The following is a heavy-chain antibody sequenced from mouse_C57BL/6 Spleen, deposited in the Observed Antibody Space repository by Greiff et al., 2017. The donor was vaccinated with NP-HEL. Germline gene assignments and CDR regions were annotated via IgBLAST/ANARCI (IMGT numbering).Heavy chain of an antibody. CDR1: GFTFSSYA. V-gene: IGHV5-4*01. J-gene: IGHJ2*01. CDR2: ISDGGSYT. Sequence: DVQLVESGGGLVKPGGSLKLSCAASGFTFSSYAMSWVRQTPEKRLEWVATISDGGSYTYYPDNVKGRFTISKDKAKNNLYLQMSHLKSEDTAMYYCARENLDYWGQGTTLTVSS. CDR3: ARENLDY.